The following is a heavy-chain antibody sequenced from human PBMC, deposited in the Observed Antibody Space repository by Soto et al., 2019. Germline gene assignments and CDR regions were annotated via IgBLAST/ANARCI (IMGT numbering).Heavy chain of an antibody. CDR1: GFTYSSYS. Sequence: EVQLVESGGGLVKPGGSRRLSCAASGFTYSSYSMNWVRQAPGKGLEWVSSISSSSSYIYYVDLVKGRITISRDNAKNSSYLQMTSLRAEDKDVYYCAIDPVADTRYFDLWGRGTLVTVSS. J-gene: IGHJ2*01. CDR3: AIDPVADTRYFDL. CDR2: ISSSSSYI. D-gene: IGHD6-19*01. V-gene: IGHV3-21*01.